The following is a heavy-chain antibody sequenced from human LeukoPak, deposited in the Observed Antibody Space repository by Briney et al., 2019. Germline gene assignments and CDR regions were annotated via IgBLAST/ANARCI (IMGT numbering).Heavy chain of an antibody. V-gene: IGHV3-23*01. CDR2: ISGSGGST. CDR1: GFTFSSYA. J-gene: IGHJ5*02. CDR3: AKLVVVTAIPLWFDP. D-gene: IGHD2-21*02. Sequence: GGSLGLSCAASGFTFSSYAMSWVRQAPGKGLEWVSAISGSGGSTYYADSVKGRFTISRDNSKNTLYLQMNSLRAEDTAVYYCAKLVVVTAIPLWFDPWGQGTLVTVSS.